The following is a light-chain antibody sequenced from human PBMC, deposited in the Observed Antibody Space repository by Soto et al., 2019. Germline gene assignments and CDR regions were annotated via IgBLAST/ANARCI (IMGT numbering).Light chain of an antibody. CDR3: LLTYSGASVF. Sequence: QAVVTQEPSLTVSPGGTVTLTCGSSTGAVTSGHFPSWFQQKPGQAPRTLIYDTNNKQSWTPGKFSGSVLGGKAALTLSGAQPEDEAEYYYLLTYSGASVFFGGGTKLTVL. CDR2: DTN. V-gene: IGLV7-46*01. J-gene: IGLJ2*01. CDR1: TGAVTSGHF.